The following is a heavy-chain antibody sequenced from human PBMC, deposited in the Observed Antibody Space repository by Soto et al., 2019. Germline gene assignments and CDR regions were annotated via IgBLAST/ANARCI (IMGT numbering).Heavy chain of an antibody. V-gene: IGHV1-3*01. J-gene: IGHJ4*02. CDR1: GYTFTSYA. CDR2: INAGNGNT. CDR3: ARAILLWFGELSGY. D-gene: IGHD3-10*01. Sequence: VASVKVSCKASGYTFTSYAMHWVRQAPGQRLEWMGWINAGNGNTKYSQKFQGRVTITRDTSASTAYMELSSLRSEDTAVYYCARAILLWFGELSGYWGQGTLVTVSS.